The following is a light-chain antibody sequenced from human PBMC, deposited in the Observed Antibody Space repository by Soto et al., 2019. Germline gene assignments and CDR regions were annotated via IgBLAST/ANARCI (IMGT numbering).Light chain of an antibody. V-gene: IGKV1-5*01. CDR1: QSINNW. Sequence: VHMTQSPSSLSASVVDIVTITCRASQSINNWLAWYQQKPGKAPKFLIYDASTLETGVPSRFSGSASGTEFTLTISGLQPEDVASYYCQQYDTYPLTFGGGTKVDIK. CDR2: DAS. CDR3: QQYDTYPLT. J-gene: IGKJ4*01.